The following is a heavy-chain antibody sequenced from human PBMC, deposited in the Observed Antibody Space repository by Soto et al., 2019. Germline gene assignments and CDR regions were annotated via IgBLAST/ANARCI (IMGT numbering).Heavy chain of an antibody. Sequence: QVQLQESGPGLVKPSETLSLTCTVSGGSVSSGSYYWSWIRQPPGKGLEWIGYIYYSGSTNYNPSLKSRVTISEDTSQHQVPLTLSSLTAADTAVDFCASEDSYDSSGWGQGPLVTVSS. CDR1: GGSVSSGSYY. J-gene: IGHJ1*01. D-gene: IGHD3-22*01. CDR3: ASEDSYDSSG. CDR2: IYYSGST. V-gene: IGHV4-61*01.